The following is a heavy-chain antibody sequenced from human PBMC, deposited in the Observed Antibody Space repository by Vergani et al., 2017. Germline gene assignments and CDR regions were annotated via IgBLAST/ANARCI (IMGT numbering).Heavy chain of an antibody. CDR3: ARDLGSYPYYYGMDV. V-gene: IGHV3-23*01. Sequence: EVQLLESGGDLVQPGGSLRLSCAASGFTFIMHAMSWVHQAPGKGLEWVSTLSASDRRTHYADSVKGRFTISRDNAKNSLYLQMNSLRAEDTAVYYCARDLGSYPYYYGMDVWGQGTTVTVSS. D-gene: IGHD1-26*01. CDR2: LSASDRRT. CDR1: GFTFIMHA. J-gene: IGHJ6*02.